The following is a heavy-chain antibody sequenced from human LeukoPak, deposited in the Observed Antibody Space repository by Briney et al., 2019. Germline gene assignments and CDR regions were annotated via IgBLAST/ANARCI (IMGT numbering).Heavy chain of an antibody. CDR1: GFTFSRYA. D-gene: IGHD5-12*01. Sequence: GGSLRLSCAASGFTFSRYAMSWVRQAPGKGLDWVSAISGSGGSTYYADSVKGRFTISRDNSKNTLYLQMNSLRAEDTAVYYCAKAVSIVATGYYFDYWGQGTLVTVSS. J-gene: IGHJ4*02. CDR2: ISGSGGST. CDR3: AKAVSIVATGYYFDY. V-gene: IGHV3-23*01.